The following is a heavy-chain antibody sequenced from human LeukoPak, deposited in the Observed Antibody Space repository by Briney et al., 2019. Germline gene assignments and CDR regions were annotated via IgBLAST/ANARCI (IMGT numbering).Heavy chain of an antibody. CDR3: ARIAVAGIPLREFDY. J-gene: IGHJ4*02. CDR1: GYTFTSYY. Sequence: ASVKVSCKASGYTFTSYYMHWVRQAPGQGLEWMGIINPSGGSTSYAQKFQGRVTMTRDTSTSTVYMELSSLRSEDTAVYYCARIAVAGIPLREFDYWGQGTLVTVSS. V-gene: IGHV1-46*01. D-gene: IGHD6-19*01. CDR2: INPSGGST.